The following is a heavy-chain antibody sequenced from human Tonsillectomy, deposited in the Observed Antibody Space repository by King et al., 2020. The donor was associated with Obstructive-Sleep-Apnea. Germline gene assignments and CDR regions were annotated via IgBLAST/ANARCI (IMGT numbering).Heavy chain of an antibody. CDR2: ISTDSSTM. D-gene: IGHD1-26*01. CDR1: GFAFSSFS. Sequence: VQLVESGGGLVQPGGSLRLSCAASGFAFSSFSMNWVRQAPGKGLEWVSYISTDSSTMYYADSVKGRFTISRDNAKHSLYLQMNSLRAEDTAVYYCASAIVGASFPSDYWGQGTLVTVSS. CDR3: ASAIVGASFPSDY. V-gene: IGHV3-48*04. J-gene: IGHJ4*02.